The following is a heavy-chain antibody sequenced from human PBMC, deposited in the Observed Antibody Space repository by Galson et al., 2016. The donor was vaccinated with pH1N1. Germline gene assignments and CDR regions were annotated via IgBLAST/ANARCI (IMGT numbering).Heavy chain of an antibody. Sequence: TLSLTCTVSNGSISSDDYYWTWVRQPPGKGLEWIGYIYYSGTTYYNPALKSRVTISIDTSKNQFSLKLNSVPAADTAIYFCARVGITIVRGAIDYGGQGTRVTVSS. CDR1: NGSISSDDYY. V-gene: IGHV4-30-4*08. D-gene: IGHD3-10*01. CDR3: ARVGITIVRGAIDY. CDR2: IYYSGTT. J-gene: IGHJ4*02.